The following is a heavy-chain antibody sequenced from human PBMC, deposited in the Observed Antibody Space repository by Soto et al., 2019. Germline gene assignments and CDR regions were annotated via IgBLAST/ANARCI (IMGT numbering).Heavy chain of an antibody. CDR2: IYYSGST. V-gene: IGHV4-59*08. CDR1: GGSISSYY. Sequence: QVQLQKSGPGLVKPSETLSLTCTVSGGSISSYYWSWIRQPPGKGLEWIGYIYYSGSTNYNPSLKSRVTTSVDTSKNQFSLKLSSVTAADTAVYYCARQRPDIAVAGWGQGTLVTVSS. CDR3: ARQRPDIAVAG. D-gene: IGHD6-19*01. J-gene: IGHJ4*02.